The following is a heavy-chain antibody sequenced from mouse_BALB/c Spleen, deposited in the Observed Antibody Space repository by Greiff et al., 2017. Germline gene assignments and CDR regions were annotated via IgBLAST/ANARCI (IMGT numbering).Heavy chain of an antibody. CDR2: IWGDGST. J-gene: IGHJ4*01. Sequence: SGFSLTGYGVNWVRQPPGKGLEWLGMIWGDGSTDYNSALKSRLSISKDNSKSQVFLKMNSLQTDDTARYYCAREGIHYAMDYWGQGTSVTVSS. CDR3: AREGIHYAMDY. CDR1: GFSLTGYG. V-gene: IGHV2-6-7*01.